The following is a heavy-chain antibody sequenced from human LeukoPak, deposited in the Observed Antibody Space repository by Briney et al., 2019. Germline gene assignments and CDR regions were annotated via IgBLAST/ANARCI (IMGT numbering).Heavy chain of an antibody. Sequence: SQTLSLTCTVSGGSISSGGYYWSWIRQPPGKGLEWIGTISYSGSTYYNPSLKSRVTISVDTAKNEISLKLRSVTAADSGVYYCARFGSSTWYKGAFDIWGQGTMVTVAS. V-gene: IGHV4-39*01. J-gene: IGHJ3*02. CDR2: ISYSGST. CDR1: GGSISSGGYY. CDR3: ARFGSSTWYKGAFDI. D-gene: IGHD1-1*01.